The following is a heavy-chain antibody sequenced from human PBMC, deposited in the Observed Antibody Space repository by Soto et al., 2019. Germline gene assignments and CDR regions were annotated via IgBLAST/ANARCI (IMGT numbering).Heavy chain of an antibody. CDR3: ATVLVTGTTFWFDP. CDR2: FDPEDGET. D-gene: IGHD1-20*01. V-gene: IGHV1-24*01. J-gene: IGHJ5*02. Sequence: EASVKVSCKVSGYTLTELSMHWVRQAPGKGLEWMGGFDPEDGETIYAQKFQGRVTMTEDTSTDTAYMELSSLRSEDTAVYYCATVLVTGTTFWFDPWGQGTLVTVSS. CDR1: GYTLTELS.